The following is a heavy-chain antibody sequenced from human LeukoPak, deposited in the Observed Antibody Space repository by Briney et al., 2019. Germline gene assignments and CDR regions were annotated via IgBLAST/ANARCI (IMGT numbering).Heavy chain of an antibody. Sequence: SETLSLTCTESVGSNRGYNWSWSREPPGERREWVGYIYYSGSTNYNPSLKSRVTISVDTSKNQFSLKLSSVTAADTAVYYCARGGAAAGTFDYWGQGTLVTVSS. CDR2: IYYSGST. J-gene: IGHJ4*02. CDR1: VGSNRGYN. D-gene: IGHD6-13*01. V-gene: IGHV4-59*01. CDR3: ARGGAAAGTFDY.